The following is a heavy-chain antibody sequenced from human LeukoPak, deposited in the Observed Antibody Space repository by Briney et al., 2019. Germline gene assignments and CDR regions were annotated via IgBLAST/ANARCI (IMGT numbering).Heavy chain of an antibody. J-gene: IGHJ3*02. Sequence: PGGSLRLSCAASGFTFSSYEMNWVRQAPGKGLEWVSYISSSGSTIYYADSVKGRFTISRDNAKTSLYLQMNSLRAEDTAVYYCARVMATTDHDAFDIWGQGTMVTVSS. CDR2: ISSSGSTI. CDR3: ARVMATTDHDAFDI. D-gene: IGHD5-24*01. V-gene: IGHV3-48*03. CDR1: GFTFSSYE.